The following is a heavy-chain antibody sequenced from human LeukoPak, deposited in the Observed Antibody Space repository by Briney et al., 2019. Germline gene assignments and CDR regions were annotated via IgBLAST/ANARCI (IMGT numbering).Heavy chain of an antibody. CDR3: AGDGYKTNWYFDL. V-gene: IGHV4-39*07. CDR1: GDSINSSNYY. D-gene: IGHD5-24*01. Sequence: SETLSLTCTVSGDSINSSNYYWGWIRQPPGKGLEWIGNIYYGGSTYYKPSLKSRVTISVGTSKNQFSLKLSSVTAADTAVYYCAGDGYKTNWYFDLWGRGTLVTVSS. J-gene: IGHJ2*01. CDR2: IYYGGST.